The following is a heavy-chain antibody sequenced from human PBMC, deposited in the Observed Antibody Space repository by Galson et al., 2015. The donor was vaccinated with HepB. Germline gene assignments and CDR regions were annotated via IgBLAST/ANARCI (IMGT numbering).Heavy chain of an antibody. J-gene: IGHJ5*01. D-gene: IGHD5-18*01. CDR2: ISTNGANI. Sequence: SLRLSCAASGFTFSRHTMSWVRQTPGQGLQWLSYISTNGANIHYADSVKGRFSISRDNTKNTLSLQMNSLRAEDTALYYCAKGYGLFDSWGQGTLVTVSS. CDR3: AKGYGLFDS. V-gene: IGHV3-23*01. CDR1: GFTFSRHT.